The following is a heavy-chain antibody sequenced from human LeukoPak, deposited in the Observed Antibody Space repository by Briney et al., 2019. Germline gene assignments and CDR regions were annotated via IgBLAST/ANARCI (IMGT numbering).Heavy chain of an antibody. V-gene: IGHV3-7*01. D-gene: IGHD5-12*01. CDR1: GFTFSSYW. J-gene: IGHJ4*02. Sequence: GGSLRLSCAASGFTFSSYWMSWVLQAPGKGLEWVANIKQDGSEKNYVDSVKGRFTISRDNAKNSLDLQMNSLRAEDTAVYYCARAGGYASSWAYWGQGTLVTVSS. CDR2: IKQDGSEK. CDR3: ARAGGYASSWAY.